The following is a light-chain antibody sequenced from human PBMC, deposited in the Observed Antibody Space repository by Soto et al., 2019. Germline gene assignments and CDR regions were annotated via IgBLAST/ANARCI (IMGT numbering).Light chain of an antibody. V-gene: IGKV1-27*01. CDR3: QRYNTGPPDT. CDR1: QGISNY. Sequence: DIQMTHSPSSLSASVGDRVTITCRASQGISNYLAWYQQKPGKAPKLLIYAASTLLSGVPSRFSGSGSGTDFTLTISSLQPEDVATYYCQRYNTGPPDTFGQGTKLEIK. CDR2: AAS. J-gene: IGKJ2*01.